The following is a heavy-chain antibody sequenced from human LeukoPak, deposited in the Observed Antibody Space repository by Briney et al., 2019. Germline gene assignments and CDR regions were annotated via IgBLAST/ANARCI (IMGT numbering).Heavy chain of an antibody. J-gene: IGHJ3*02. CDR3: ASLYGSGSYPYRNDAFDI. CDR2: ISSSGSTI. V-gene: IGHV3-11*01. D-gene: IGHD3-10*01. CDR1: GFTFSDYY. Sequence: GGSLRLSCAASGFTFSDYYMSWLRQAPGKGLEWVSYISSSGSTIYYADSVKGRFTISRDNAKNSLYLQMNSLRAEDTAVYYCASLYGSGSYPYRNDAFDIWGQGTMVTVTS.